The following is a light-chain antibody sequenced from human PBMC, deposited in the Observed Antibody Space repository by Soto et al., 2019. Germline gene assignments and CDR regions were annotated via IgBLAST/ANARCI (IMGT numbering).Light chain of an antibody. CDR3: QKPGFSIT. Sequence: EVVLTQSPGTLSLSPGERANLSCRASQSLSSSYLAWYQQKPGQAPRLLIYGAFSRATGIPKRFSGSGSGTDFTLTISSLETEDFAVYYCQKPGFSITFGGGTKVEIK. CDR2: GAF. CDR1: QSLSSSY. V-gene: IGKV3-20*01. J-gene: IGKJ4*01.